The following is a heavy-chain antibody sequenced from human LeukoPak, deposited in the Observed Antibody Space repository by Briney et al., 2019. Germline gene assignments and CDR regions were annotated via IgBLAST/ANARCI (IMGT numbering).Heavy chain of an antibody. D-gene: IGHD2-2*01. CDR2: ISYHGSNK. V-gene: IGHV3-30*04. J-gene: IGHJ6*02. CDR1: GFTFSSYA. CDR3: ARAQYPLHPDPYYYYYCLDV. Sequence: GGSLRLSCAASGFTFSSYAMHWVRQAPGKGLEWVAVISYHGSNKYYADSVKGRFTISRDNSKNTLYLQMNSLRAEDTAVYYCARAQYPLHPDPYYYYYCLDVWGQGTTVTVSS.